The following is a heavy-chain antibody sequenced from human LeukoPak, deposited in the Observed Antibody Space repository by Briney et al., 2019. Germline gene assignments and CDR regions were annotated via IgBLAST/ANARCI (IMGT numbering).Heavy chain of an antibody. V-gene: IGHV6-1*01. CDR2: TYYRSKWYN. CDR1: GDSVSSNSAA. Sequence: SQTLSLTCAISGDSVSSNSAAWNWIRQSPSRGLEWLGRTYYRSKWYNDYAVSVKSRITINPDTSKNQFSLQLNSVTPEDTAVYYCARVPGGGYSPIYYYFDYWGQGTLVTVSS. J-gene: IGHJ4*02. CDR3: ARVPGGGYSPIYYYFDY. D-gene: IGHD3-22*01.